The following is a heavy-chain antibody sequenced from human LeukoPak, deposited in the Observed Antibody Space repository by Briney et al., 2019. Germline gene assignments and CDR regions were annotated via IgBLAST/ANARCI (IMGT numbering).Heavy chain of an antibody. D-gene: IGHD6-13*01. Sequence: SVKVSCKASGGTFSSYAITWVRQAPGQGLEWMGRIIPILDIANYAQKFQGRVTITADKSTSTAYMELSSLRSEDTAVYYCARDMQQQTVIWFDPWGQGTLVTVSS. CDR2: IIPILDIA. CDR3: ARDMQQQTVIWFDP. V-gene: IGHV1-69*04. J-gene: IGHJ5*02. CDR1: GGTFSSYA.